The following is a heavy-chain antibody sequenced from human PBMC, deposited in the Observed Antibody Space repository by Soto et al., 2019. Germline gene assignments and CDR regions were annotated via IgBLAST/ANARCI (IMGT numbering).Heavy chain of an antibody. CDR2: ISGSGDST. D-gene: IGHD6-13*01. J-gene: IGHJ4*02. CDR1: GFTFSRSA. Sequence: GGSLRLSCAASGFTFSRSAMNWVRQAPGKGLEWVSAISGSGDSTYYADSVKGRFTISRDNSKSTLYLLMNSLRADDTAVYHCAKDSREAAGGVFDDWGQGSLVTVSS. V-gene: IGHV3-23*01. CDR3: AKDSREAAGGVFDD.